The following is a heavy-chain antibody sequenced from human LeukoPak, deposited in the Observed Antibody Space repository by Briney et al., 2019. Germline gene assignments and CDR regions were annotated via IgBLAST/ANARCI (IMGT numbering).Heavy chain of an antibody. V-gene: IGHV3-20*04. CDR3: ARDPTPIVPD. CDR2: INWNGDST. D-gene: IGHD1-26*01. J-gene: IGHJ4*02. Sequence: GGSLRLSCAASGFTFDDYGMTWVRQAPGKGLEWVSGINWNGDSTGYADSVKGRFTISRDNAKNSLYLQMNSLRAEDTAVYYCARDPTPIVPDWGQGTLVTVSS. CDR1: GFTFDDYG.